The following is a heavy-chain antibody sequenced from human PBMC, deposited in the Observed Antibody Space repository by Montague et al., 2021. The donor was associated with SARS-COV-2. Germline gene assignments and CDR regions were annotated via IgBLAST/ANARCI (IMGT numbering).Heavy chain of an antibody. V-gene: IGHV4-39*01. D-gene: IGHD3-10*01. CDR2: FYYSAST. CDR1: GGSISSSSYY. Sequence: SETLSLTCTVSGGSISSSSYYWGWIRQPPGKGLEWIGSFYYSASTYYNPSLKSRVTISVDTSKNQFSVKLSSVTAADTAVYYCARPHGSGPGNGAFDIWGQGTMVTVSS. CDR3: ARPHGSGPGNGAFDI. J-gene: IGHJ3*02.